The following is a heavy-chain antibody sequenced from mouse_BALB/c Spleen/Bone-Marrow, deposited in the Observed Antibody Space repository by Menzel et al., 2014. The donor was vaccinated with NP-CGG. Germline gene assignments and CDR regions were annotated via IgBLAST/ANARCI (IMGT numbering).Heavy chain of an antibody. D-gene: IGHD2-9*01. CDR1: GFNIKDTY. Sequence: EVQLKQSGAELVKPGASVKLSCTASGFNIKDTYMHWVKQRPEQGLEWIGRIDPANGNTKYDPKFQGKATITADTSSNTAYLQLSSLPSEDTAVYYCTTYYGSRFTYWGQGTLVTVSA. CDR2: IDPANGNT. V-gene: IGHV14-3*02. J-gene: IGHJ3*01. CDR3: TTYYGSRFTY.